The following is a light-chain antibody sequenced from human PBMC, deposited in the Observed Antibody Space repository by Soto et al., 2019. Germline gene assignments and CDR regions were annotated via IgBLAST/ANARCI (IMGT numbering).Light chain of an antibody. CDR1: QNIGTY. CDR3: QQYKTT. V-gene: IGKV1-39*01. CDR2: AAS. Sequence: DIQMTPSPSSLSAAVGDRVTITCRASQNIGTYSNWYQQKPGKAPKLLIYAASNLQSGVPSRFSGSGSGTDFTLTISSLQPEDVATYYCQQYKTTFGPGTKVDI. J-gene: IGKJ3*01.